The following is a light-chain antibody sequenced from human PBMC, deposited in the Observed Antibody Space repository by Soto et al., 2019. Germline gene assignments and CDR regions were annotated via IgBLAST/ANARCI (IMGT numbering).Light chain of an antibody. V-gene: IGLV1-44*01. Sequence: QSVLTQPPSASGTPGQRVTISCSGSSSNIGRNTVNWYQQLPGTAPKLLIYSNNQRPSGVPDRFSGSKSGTSASLAISGLQSEDEADYYCQSYDTSLSAWVFGGGTKLTVL. CDR2: SNN. J-gene: IGLJ3*02. CDR3: QSYDTSLSAWV. CDR1: SSNIGRNT.